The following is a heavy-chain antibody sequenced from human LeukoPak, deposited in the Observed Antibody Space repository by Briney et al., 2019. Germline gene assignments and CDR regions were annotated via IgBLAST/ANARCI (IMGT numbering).Heavy chain of an antibody. CDR3: ARRDGASYWYFDL. V-gene: IGHV4-61*02. D-gene: IGHD1-26*01. CDR1: GGSISSGTYY. J-gene: IGHJ2*01. CDR2: IYTSGST. Sequence: SETLSLTCTVFGGSISSGTYYWSWIRQAAGKGLEWIGRIYTSGSTNYNPSLKSRVSISVDTSRNQFSLKLSSVTAADTAVYYCARRDGASYWYFDLWGRGTLVTVSS.